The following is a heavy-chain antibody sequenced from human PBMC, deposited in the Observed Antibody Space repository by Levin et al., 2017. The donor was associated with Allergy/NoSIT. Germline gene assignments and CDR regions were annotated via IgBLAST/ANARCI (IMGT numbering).Heavy chain of an antibody. CDR3: ARRISTNNRLDF. D-gene: IGHD1/OR15-1a*01. J-gene: IGHJ4*02. V-gene: IGHV5-51*01. CDR1: GFNFAYYW. CDR2: IYTGDSQT. Sequence: GGSLRLSCQGSGFNFAYYWIAWLRQTPGKGLEWMGIIYTGDSQTKYSPSFQGQVTFSADTSINTAYLQWSSLKASDTAKYYCARRISTNNRLDFWGQGTQVTVSS.